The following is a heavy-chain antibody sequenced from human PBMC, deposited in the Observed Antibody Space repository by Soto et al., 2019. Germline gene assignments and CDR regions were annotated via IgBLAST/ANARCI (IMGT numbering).Heavy chain of an antibody. D-gene: IGHD1-1*01. J-gene: IGHJ6*02. CDR1: GFTFSKFD. CDR3: ARADQYDMLLRYYAMDV. Sequence: QVQLVESGGGVVQPGTSLRLSCVASGFTFSKFDMHWLRQTPDKRLQWVAFIAYDGINKYYTGSVKGRFTVSRDNSKSTVSLQINNLGLEDTATYFCARADQYDMLLRYYAMDVWGLGTTVTISS. V-gene: IGHV3-30-3*01. CDR2: IAYDGINK.